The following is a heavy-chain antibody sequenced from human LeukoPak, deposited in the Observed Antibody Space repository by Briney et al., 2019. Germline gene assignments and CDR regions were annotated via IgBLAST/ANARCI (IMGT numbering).Heavy chain of an antibody. J-gene: IGHJ6*02. CDR3: ATPKLYYDSSSYYYYGMDV. D-gene: IGHD3-3*01. Sequence: ASVKVSCKASGYTFTSYGISWVRQAPGQGLEWMGWISAYNGNTNYAQKLQGRVTMTTDTSTGTAYMELRSLRSDDTAVYYCATPKLYYDSSSYYYYGMDVWGQGTTVTVSS. V-gene: IGHV1-18*01. CDR1: GYTFTSYG. CDR2: ISAYNGNT.